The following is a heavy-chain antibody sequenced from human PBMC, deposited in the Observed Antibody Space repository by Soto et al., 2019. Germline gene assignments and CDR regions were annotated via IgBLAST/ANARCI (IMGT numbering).Heavy chain of an antibody. CDR1: GFTAISNY. CDR2: IYSGGST. V-gene: IGHV3-53*01. CDR3: ARAPGRRYGMDV. Sequence: TGWSLRLACASSGFTAISNYMSWVRQAPGKGLEWVSVIYSGGSTYYADSVKGRFTISRDNSKNTLYLQMNSLRAEDTAVYYCARAPGRRYGMDVWGQGTTVTVSS. J-gene: IGHJ6*02.